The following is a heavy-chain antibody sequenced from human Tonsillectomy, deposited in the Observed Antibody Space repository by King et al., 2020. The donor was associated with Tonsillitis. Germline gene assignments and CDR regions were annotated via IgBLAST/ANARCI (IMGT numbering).Heavy chain of an antibody. CDR2: IRSKPNSDAT. CDR3: ISGNQGDH. J-gene: IGHJ4*02. D-gene: IGHD1-26*01. Sequence: VQLVESGGGLVQPGGSLKVSCEASGFTLSDFAVHWVRQASGKGLEWVGRIRSKPNSDATAYAESVKGRFTIFRDDSKNTAYLQMNSLRTEDTAVYYCISGNQGDHWGQGTLVTVSS. CDR1: GFTLSDFA. V-gene: IGHV3-73*02.